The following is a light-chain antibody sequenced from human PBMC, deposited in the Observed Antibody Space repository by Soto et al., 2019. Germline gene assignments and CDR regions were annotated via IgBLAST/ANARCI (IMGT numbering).Light chain of an antibody. CDR1: QSVSSS. V-gene: IGKV3-11*01. CDR2: DAS. CDR3: QQRSNWPFT. Sequence: EIVLTQSPATLSLSPGERATLSCRASQSVSSSLAWYQQKPGQPPSLLIYDASNWATGIPARFSGSGSGTDFTPTFRSLEPEDFAVYYCQQRSNWPFTFGGGNTVEIK. J-gene: IGKJ4*01.